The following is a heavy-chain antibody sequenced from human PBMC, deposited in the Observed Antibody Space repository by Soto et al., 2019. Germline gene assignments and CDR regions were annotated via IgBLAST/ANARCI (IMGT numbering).Heavy chain of an antibody. J-gene: IGHJ5*02. CDR2: IIPIFGTA. D-gene: IGHD3-3*01. Sequence: GASVKVSCQASGGTFSSYAISWVRQAPGQGLEWMGGIIPIFGTANYAQKFQGRVTITADESTSTAYMELSSLRSEDTAVYYCASSVCVAEPKGKRYDFWSGPINLWFDPWGQGTLVTVSS. CDR3: ASSVCVAEPKGKRYDFWSGPINLWFDP. CDR1: GGTFSSYA. V-gene: IGHV1-69*13.